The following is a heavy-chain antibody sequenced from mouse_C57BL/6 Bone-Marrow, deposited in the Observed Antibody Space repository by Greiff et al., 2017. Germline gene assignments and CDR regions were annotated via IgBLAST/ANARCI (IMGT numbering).Heavy chain of an antibody. V-gene: IGHV14-4*01. Sequence: VQLQQSGAELVRPGASVKLSCTASGFNIKDDYLHWVKQRPEQGLEWIGWIDPENGDTEYASKFQGKATITADTSSNTAYLQLSSLTSEDTAVYYCTTIGDDPYWYFDVWGTGTTVTVSS. CDR1: GFNIKDDY. CDR3: TTIGDDPYWYFDV. CDR2: IDPENGDT. J-gene: IGHJ1*03. D-gene: IGHD2-2*01.